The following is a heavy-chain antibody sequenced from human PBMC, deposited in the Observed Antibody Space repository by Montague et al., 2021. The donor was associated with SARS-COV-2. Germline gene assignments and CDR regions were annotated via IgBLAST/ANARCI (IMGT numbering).Heavy chain of an antibody. D-gene: IGHD3-9*01. V-gene: IGHV4-59*13. Sequence: SETLSLTCSVSGGSINNYYWGWVRQSPGKGLEWIAYIYDSDTTNNNPSFWSRVSMSSDRSKNQFSLKLTSVTPADTAVYYCARAANILSGFYNHPFEYWGQGILVTVSS. CDR2: IYDSDTT. CDR1: GGSINNYY. CDR3: ARAANILSGFYNHPFEY. J-gene: IGHJ4*02.